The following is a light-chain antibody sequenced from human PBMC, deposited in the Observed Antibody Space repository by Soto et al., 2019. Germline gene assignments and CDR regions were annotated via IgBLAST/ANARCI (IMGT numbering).Light chain of an antibody. V-gene: IGKV1-17*01. Sequence: DIQMTQSPSSLSASVGDRVSITCRASQGITRDLAWYQQKPGKAPKRLIYAASSLQSGVPSRFSGSGSGTEFPLTISSLQPEDFATYYCLQHNSSPYTFGQGTRLQIK. CDR1: QGITRD. CDR3: LQHNSSPYT. J-gene: IGKJ2*01. CDR2: AAS.